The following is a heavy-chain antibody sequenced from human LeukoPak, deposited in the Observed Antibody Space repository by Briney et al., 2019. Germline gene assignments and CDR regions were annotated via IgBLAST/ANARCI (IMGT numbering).Heavy chain of an antibody. J-gene: IGHJ6*03. CDR1: GGSISSYY. V-gene: IGHV4-59*01. CDR2: IYYSGST. Sequence: PSETLSFTCTVSGGSISSYYWSWIRQPPGKGLEWIGYIYYSGSTNYNPSLKSRVTISVDTSKNQFSLKLSSVTAADTAVYYCASYQEGTNGDHTYYYYYYMDVWGKGTTVTVSS. CDR3: ASYQEGTNGDHTYYYYYYMDV. D-gene: IGHD4-17*01.